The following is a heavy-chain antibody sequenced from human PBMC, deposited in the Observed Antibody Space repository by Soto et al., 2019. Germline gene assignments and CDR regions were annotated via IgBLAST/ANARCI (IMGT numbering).Heavy chain of an antibody. V-gene: IGHV1-69*02. Sequence: QVQLVQSGAEVKKPGSSVKVSCKASGGTFSSYTISWVRQAPGQGLEWMGRIIPILGIANYAQNFQGPVRVTADKSTSTAYMELSSLRSEDTAVYYCAAEYGGNSAWGQGTLVTVSS. CDR3: AAEYGGNSA. CDR1: GGTFSSYT. J-gene: IGHJ4*02. CDR2: IIPILGIA. D-gene: IGHD4-17*01.